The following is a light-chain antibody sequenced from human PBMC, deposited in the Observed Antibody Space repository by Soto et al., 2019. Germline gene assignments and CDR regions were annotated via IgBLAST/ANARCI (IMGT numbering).Light chain of an antibody. CDR3: QQYDNLPIT. V-gene: IGKV1-33*01. CDR1: QDISNY. Sequence: DIQMTQSTSSLSSSIGDRVTITCQASQDISNYLNWYQQKPGKAPKLLIYDASNLETGVPSRFSGSGSGTDFTFTISSLQPEDIATYYCQQYDNLPITFGQGTLLEIK. CDR2: DAS. J-gene: IGKJ5*01.